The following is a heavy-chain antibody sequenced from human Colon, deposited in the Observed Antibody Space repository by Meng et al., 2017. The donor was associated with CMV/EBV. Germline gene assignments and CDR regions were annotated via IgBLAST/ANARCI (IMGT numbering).Heavy chain of an antibody. CDR2: ISPALGIA. CDR1: NYTFTNYG. Sequence: SVKVSCKGSNYTFTNYGIAWVRQAPGQGLEWMGRISPALGIASYAQKFPDRVTITADISTSTAYMELTTLRSDDTAVYYCARDMLWGSSSTYFDSWGQGTLVTVSS. J-gene: IGHJ4*02. D-gene: IGHD6-6*01. CDR3: ARDMLWGSSSTYFDS. V-gene: IGHV1-69*04.